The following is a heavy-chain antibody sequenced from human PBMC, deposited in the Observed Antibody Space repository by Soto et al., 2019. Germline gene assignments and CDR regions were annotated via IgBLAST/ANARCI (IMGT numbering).Heavy chain of an antibody. CDR1: GGFSSTYF. CDR3: ARSPPQFRFLVLWFDP. Sequence: PSETLSLTXTVSGGFSSTYFWSWIRQVPGKGPEWIGYIFSTGTTNYTPSLKSRVTMSVDTSKTPFSLKLNSVTAADTAVYYCARSPPQFRFLVLWFDPWGPGTQVTVSS. J-gene: IGHJ5*02. D-gene: IGHD3-3*01. V-gene: IGHV4-59*12. CDR2: IFSTGTT.